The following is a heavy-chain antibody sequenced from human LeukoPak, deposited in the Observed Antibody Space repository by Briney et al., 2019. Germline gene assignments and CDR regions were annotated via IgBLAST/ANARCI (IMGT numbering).Heavy chain of an antibody. J-gene: IGHJ3*02. V-gene: IGHV4-59*01. D-gene: IGHD6-13*01. CDR2: IYYSGST. Sequence: PSETLSLTCTVSGGSISSYYWNWIRQPPGKGLEWIGYIYYSGSTNYNPSLKSRITMSVDTSKNQFSLKLSSVTAADTAVYYCARDRSWGDAFDIWGQGTMVTVSS. CDR1: GGSISSYY. CDR3: ARDRSWGDAFDI.